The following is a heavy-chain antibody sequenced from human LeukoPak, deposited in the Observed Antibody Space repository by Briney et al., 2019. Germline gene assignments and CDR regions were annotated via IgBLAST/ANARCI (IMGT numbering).Heavy chain of an antibody. V-gene: IGHV3-53*01. CDR3: ASRGEYSSSWYGMDV. D-gene: IGHD6-13*01. CDR1: GFTVSSKY. J-gene: IGHJ6*02. CDR2: FYSSGTT. Sequence: GGSLRLSCVVSGFTVSSKYMTWVRQAPGKGLGWVSVFYSSGTTNYADSVKGRFIISRDNSKNTLYLQMNSLRAEDTAVYYCASRGEYSSSWYGMDVWGQGTTVTVSS.